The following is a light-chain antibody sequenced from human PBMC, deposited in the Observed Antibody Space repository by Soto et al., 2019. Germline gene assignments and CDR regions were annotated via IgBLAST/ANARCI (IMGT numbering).Light chain of an antibody. CDR3: QHYNIYST. V-gene: IGKV1-5*03. J-gene: IGKJ1*01. CDR2: KAS. CDR1: QSISSW. Sequence: DIQMTQSPSTLSASVGDRVTITCRASQSISSWLAWYQQKPGKAPKLLIYKASSLERGVPSRFSGSGSGTELTLTISSLHPDDFATYYCQHYNIYSTFGQGTKVEIK.